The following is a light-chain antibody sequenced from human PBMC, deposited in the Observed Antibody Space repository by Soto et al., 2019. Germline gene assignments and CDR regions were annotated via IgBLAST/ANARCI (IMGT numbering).Light chain of an antibody. CDR3: QQSYSNLIT. V-gene: IGKV1-39*01. CDR2: AAS. J-gene: IGKJ5*01. CDR1: QSISSY. Sequence: IQMTQSPSSLSASLGDRVTITCRASQSISSYLNWYQQKPGKAPKLLIYAASSLQSGVPSRFSGSGSGTDFTLTISSLQPEDFEPYYCQQSYSNLITFGQGTRLEIK.